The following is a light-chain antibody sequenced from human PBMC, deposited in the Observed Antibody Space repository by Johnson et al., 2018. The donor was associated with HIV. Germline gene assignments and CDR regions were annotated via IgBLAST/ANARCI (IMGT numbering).Light chain of an antibody. V-gene: IGLV1-51*02. Sequence: QSVLTQPPSVSAAPGQKVTISCSGSSSNIGNNYVSWYQQLPGTAPKLLIYENNMRPSGIPDRFSGSKSGTSATLGIAGLPTGDEADYYFGTWDTSLINGAVFGTGTKVTVL. CDR1: SSNIGNNY. CDR2: ENN. CDR3: GTWDTSLINGAV. J-gene: IGLJ1*01.